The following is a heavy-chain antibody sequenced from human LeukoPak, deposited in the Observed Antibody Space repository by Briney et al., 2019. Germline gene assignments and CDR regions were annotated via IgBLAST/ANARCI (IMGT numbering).Heavy chain of an antibody. CDR2: IGAAGDP. Sequence: GGSLRLSCAASGVTFSSYDMHWVRRGTGKGLQWASTIGAAGDPYYRGSVKGRFTISRENAKNSLYLQMNSLRVGDTAVYYCTTVLSSNRYNLCDYWGQGTLVTVSS. CDR1: GVTFSSYD. V-gene: IGHV3-13*05. J-gene: IGHJ4*02. CDR3: TTVLSSNRYNLCDY. D-gene: IGHD6-13*01.